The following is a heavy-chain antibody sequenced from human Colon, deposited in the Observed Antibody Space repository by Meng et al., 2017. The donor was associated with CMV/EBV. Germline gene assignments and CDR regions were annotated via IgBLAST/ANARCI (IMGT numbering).Heavy chain of an antibody. CDR1: GFTFSDYA. V-gene: IGHV3-23*01. CDR3: AKGVVRVTSASGNYYDS. J-gene: IGHJ4*02. D-gene: IGHD2-21*02. Sequence: LKISCVASGFTFSDYALAWVRQAPGKGLEWVSGISGSGGSSFFADGLKGRFTISRDNSRNTIYLQMNNLRADDTALYFCAKGVVRVTSASGNYYDSWGQGTLVTVSS. CDR2: ISGSGGSS.